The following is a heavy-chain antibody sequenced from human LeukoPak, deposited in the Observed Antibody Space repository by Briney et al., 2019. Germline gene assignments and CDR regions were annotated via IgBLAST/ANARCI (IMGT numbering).Heavy chain of an antibody. CDR3: ARAVTGTTRLNDY. V-gene: IGHV3-53*01. J-gene: IGHJ4*02. CDR1: GFTVSSNY. CDR2: IYSGGST. D-gene: IGHD1-7*01. Sequence: GGSLRVSCAATGFTVSSNYMSWVRQAPGKGLEWVSVIYSGGSTYYADSVKGRFTISRDDSKNTLYLQMNSLRAEDTAVYYCARAVTGTTRLNDYWGQGTLVTVSS.